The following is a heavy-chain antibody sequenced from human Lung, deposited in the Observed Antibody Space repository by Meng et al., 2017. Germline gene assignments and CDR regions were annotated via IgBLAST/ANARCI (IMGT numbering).Heavy chain of an antibody. J-gene: IGHJ4*02. CDR3: ARGLTTMAHDCDY. CDR1: VGVFIDYY. D-gene: IGHD4-11*01. Sequence: VLPQQGPAGLLTTSETLSPLTVVSVGVFIDYYWCCFRQHPGKGLEWWVEINHSGSTNYNPSFESRATISVDTSQNNLSLKLSYVTAADSAVYYCARGLTTMAHDCDYWGQGTLVTVSS. CDR2: INHSGST. V-gene: IGHV4-34*01.